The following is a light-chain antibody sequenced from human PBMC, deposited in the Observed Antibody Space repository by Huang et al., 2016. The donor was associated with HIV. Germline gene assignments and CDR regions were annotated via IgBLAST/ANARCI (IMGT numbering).Light chain of an antibody. J-gene: IGKJ2*01. CDR3: QQYNTYSYT. Sequence: QSPSTLSASVGDRVTITCRASQTISTWLAWYQQKPGRAPKLLIHKASTLASGVPSRFSGSGSGTEFTLTISRLQPDDYATYYCQQYNTYSYTFGQGTKLEIK. CDR1: QTISTW. CDR2: KAS. V-gene: IGKV1-5*03.